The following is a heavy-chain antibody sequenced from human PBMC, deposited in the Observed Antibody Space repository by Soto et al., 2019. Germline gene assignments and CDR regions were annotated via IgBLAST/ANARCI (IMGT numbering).Heavy chain of an antibody. CDR1: GGTFNTDS. CDR3: AREVVTVTTLGYFDY. Sequence: VQLVQSGAEVKKPGSSVKVSCKASGGTFNTDSITWLRQAPGQGLEWLGGIIPMCASPNYAPMFQGRVTIAADESTTTAYMELSSLRSEDTAVYYCAREVVTVTTLGYFDYWGQGTLVTVSS. J-gene: IGHJ4*02. CDR2: IIPMCASP. V-gene: IGHV1-69*01. D-gene: IGHD4-17*01.